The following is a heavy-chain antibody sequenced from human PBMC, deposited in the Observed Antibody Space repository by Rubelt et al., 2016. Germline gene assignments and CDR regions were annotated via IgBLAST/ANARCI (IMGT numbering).Heavy chain of an antibody. V-gene: IGHV4-59*01. Sequence: QEWGAGLLKPSETLSLTCAVYGGSFSGYYWSWIRQPPGKGLEWIGYIYYSGSTNYNPSLKSRVTISVDTSKNQFSLKLSSVTAADTAVYYCARRLQQPEVGAFDIWGQGTMVTVSS. CDR1: GGSFSGYY. CDR3: ARRLQQPEVGAFDI. J-gene: IGHJ3*02. D-gene: IGHD6-13*01. CDR2: IYYSGST.